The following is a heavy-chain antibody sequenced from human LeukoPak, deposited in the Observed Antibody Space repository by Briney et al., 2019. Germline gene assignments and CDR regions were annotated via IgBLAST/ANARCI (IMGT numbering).Heavy chain of an antibody. V-gene: IGHV3-9*01. J-gene: IGHJ4*02. CDR3: AKDIGSGSYLDY. CDR2: ISWNSGSI. D-gene: IGHD1-26*01. Sequence: HPGGSLRLSCAASGFTFDDYAMHWVRQAPGKGLEWVSGISWNSGSIGYADSVKGRFTISRDNAKNSLYLQMNSLRAEDTALYYCAKDIGSGSYLDYWGQGTLVTVSS. CDR1: GFTFDDYA.